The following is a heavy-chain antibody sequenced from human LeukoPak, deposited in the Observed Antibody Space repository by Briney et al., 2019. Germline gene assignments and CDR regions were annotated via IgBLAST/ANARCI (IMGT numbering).Heavy chain of an antibody. D-gene: IGHD2/OR15-2a*01. CDR1: GFTFSTFW. CDR2: IKSDGSIT. CDR3: VSFYEAY. V-gene: IGHV3-74*03. J-gene: IGHJ4*02. Sequence: GGSLRLSCAASGFTFSTFWMHWVRQAPGKGLVWVSGIKSDGSITTYADSVKGRFTISKDNAKNTVYLQMNNLRAEDTAVYYCVSFYEAYWGRGTLVTVSS.